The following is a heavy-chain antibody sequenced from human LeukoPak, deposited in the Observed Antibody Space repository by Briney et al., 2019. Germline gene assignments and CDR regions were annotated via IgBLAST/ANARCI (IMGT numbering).Heavy chain of an antibody. CDR2: TNTNTGNP. CDR1: GYSFTSYT. J-gene: IGHJ4*02. V-gene: IGHV7-4-1*02. Sequence: ASVKVSCKASGYSFTSYTINWVRQAPGQGLEWMGWTNTNTGNPTYAQGFTGRFVFSLDTSVSTAYLQISSLKAEDTAVYYCARVSSGWSSHFDFWGQGTQVTVSS. D-gene: IGHD6-19*01. CDR3: ARVSSGWSSHFDF.